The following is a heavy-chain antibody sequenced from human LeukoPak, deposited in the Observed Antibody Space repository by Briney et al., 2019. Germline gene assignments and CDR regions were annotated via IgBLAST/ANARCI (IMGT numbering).Heavy chain of an antibody. V-gene: IGHV4-59*01. Sequence: SETLSLTCTVSGGSISSYYWNWIRQPPGKGLEWIGYIYYSGSTNYNPSLKSRVTISVDTSKNQFSLKLSSVTAADTAVYYCARAQYYYDSSGYACWGQGTLVTVSS. CDR3: ARAQYYYDSSGYAC. J-gene: IGHJ4*02. D-gene: IGHD3-22*01. CDR1: GGSISSYY. CDR2: IYYSGST.